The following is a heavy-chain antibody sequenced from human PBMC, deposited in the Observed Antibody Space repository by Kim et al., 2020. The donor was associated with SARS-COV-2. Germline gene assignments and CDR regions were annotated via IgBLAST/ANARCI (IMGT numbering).Heavy chain of an antibody. CDR3: ARRATALNSSGYYYASWYFDL. D-gene: IGHD3-22*01. V-gene: IGHV4-39*01. Sequence: SETLSLTCTVSGGSISSSSYYWGWIRQPPGKGLEWIGSIYYSGSTYYNPSLKSRVTISVDTSKNQFSLKLSSVTAADTAVYYCARRATALNSSGYYYASWYFDLWGRGTLVTVSS. CDR2: IYYSGST. CDR1: GGSISSSSYY. J-gene: IGHJ2*01.